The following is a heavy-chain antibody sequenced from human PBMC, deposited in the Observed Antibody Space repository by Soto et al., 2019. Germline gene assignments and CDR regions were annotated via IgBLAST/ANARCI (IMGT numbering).Heavy chain of an antibody. CDR3: ARGSYDSSGYYYGRY. V-gene: IGHV3-74*01. D-gene: IGHD3-22*01. CDR2: ITSDGSST. J-gene: IGHJ4*02. CDR1: RFTFISYW. Sequence: GSLRLSCAASRFTFISYWMHWVRQAPGKGLVWVSRITSDGSSTTYADSVKGRFTISRDNAKNTLYLQMNSLRAEDTAVYYCARGSYDSSGYYYGRYWGQGTLVTVS.